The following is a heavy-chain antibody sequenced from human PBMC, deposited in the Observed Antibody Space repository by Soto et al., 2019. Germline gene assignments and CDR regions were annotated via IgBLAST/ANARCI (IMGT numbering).Heavy chain of an antibody. CDR2: INPNSGGT. CDR3: ARRKGDYYDSSGYHYYFDY. D-gene: IGHD3-22*01. Sequence: QVQLVQSGAEVKKPGASVKVSCKASGYTFTGYYMHWVRQAPGQGLEWMGWINPNSGGTKSAQKFQGRVTMTRDTSISTAYMELSRLRSDDTDVYYCARRKGDYYDSSGYHYYFDYWGQGTLVTVSS. CDR1: GYTFTGYY. V-gene: IGHV1-2*02. J-gene: IGHJ4*02.